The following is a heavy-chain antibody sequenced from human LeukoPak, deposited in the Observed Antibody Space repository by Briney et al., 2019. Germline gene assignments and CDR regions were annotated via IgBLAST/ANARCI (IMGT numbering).Heavy chain of an antibody. D-gene: IGHD3-10*01. V-gene: IGHV4-39*02. CDR1: GGSISSSSYY. CDR2: IYYSGST. CDR3: SRETSDYGSGSYYNLDY. Sequence: SETLSLTCTVSGGSISSSSYYWGWIRQPPGKGLEWIGSIYYSGSTYYNPSLKSRVTISVATSKNQFYLKLSSVTAADTAVYYCSRETSDYGSGSYYNLDYWGQGTLVTVSS. J-gene: IGHJ4*02.